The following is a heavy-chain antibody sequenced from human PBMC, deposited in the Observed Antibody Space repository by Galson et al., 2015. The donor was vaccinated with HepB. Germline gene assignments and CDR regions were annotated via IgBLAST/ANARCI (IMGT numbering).Heavy chain of an antibody. J-gene: IGHJ4*02. CDR3: AKDPASGTYYLDS. V-gene: IGHV3-43*01. Sequence: SLRLSCAASGFTFTDYNIHWVRQAPGRGLEWVSLTYWDGRTTYYADSVKGRFTSSRDNNRNSLFLQMNSLRTEDTALYYCAKDPASGTYYLDSWGQGTLVTVAS. CDR2: TYWDGRTT. CDR1: GFTFTDYN. D-gene: IGHD5-12*01.